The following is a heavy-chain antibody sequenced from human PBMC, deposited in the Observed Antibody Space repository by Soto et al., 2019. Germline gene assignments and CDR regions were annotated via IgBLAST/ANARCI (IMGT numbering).Heavy chain of an antibody. CDR2: IWYDGSNK. V-gene: IGHV3-33*01. J-gene: IGHJ1*01. CDR3: ARDKGGELLRH. CDR1: GFTFSSYG. Sequence: QVQLVESGGGVVQPGRSLRLSCAASGFTFSSYGMHWVRQAPGKGLEWVAVIWYDGSNKYYADSVKGRFTISRDNSKNTLYLQMNSLRAEDTAVYYCARDKGGELLRHWGQGTLVTVSS. D-gene: IGHD3-10*01.